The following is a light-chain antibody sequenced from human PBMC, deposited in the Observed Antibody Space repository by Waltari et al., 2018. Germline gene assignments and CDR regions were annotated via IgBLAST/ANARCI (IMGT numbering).Light chain of an antibody. V-gene: IGLV3-21*04. Sequence: SYVLTQPPSVSVAPGKTARITCGGNNIGSKSVHWYQQKPGQAPVLVIYYDSDWPSGIPARFSGSNSGNTATLTISRVEAGDEADYYCQVWDSSSDRFGGGTKLTVL. CDR1: NIGSKS. J-gene: IGLJ2*01. CDR3: QVWDSSSDR. CDR2: YDS.